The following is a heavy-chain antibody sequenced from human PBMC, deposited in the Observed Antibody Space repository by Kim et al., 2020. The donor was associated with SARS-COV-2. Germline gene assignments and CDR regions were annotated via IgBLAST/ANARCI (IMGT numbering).Heavy chain of an antibody. CDR3: ARAKYYDILTGPYGMDV. CDR1: GGSFSGYY. CDR2: INHSGST. Sequence: SETLSLTCAVYGGSFSGYYWSWIRQPPGKGLEWIGEINHSGSTNYNPSLKSRVTISVDTSKNQFSLKLSSVTAADTAVYYCARAKYYDILTGPYGMDVWGQGTTVTVSS. J-gene: IGHJ6*02. D-gene: IGHD3-9*01. V-gene: IGHV4-34*01.